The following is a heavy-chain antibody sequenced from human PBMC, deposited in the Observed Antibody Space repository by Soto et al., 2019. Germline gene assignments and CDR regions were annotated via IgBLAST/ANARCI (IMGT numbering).Heavy chain of an antibody. CDR3: ARVRSTIAYCGCDCFALDY. CDR2: INPSGGST. V-gene: IGHV1-46*01. J-gene: IGHJ4*02. D-gene: IGHD2-21*02. Sequence: QVQLVQSGAEVKKPGASVKVSCKASGYTFTSYYMHWVRQAPGQGLEWMGIINPSGGSTSYAQKFQGRVTITRDTSTSTVYMELSSMGSEDTAVYYCARVRSTIAYCGCDCFALDYWGQGTLVTVSS. CDR1: GYTFTSYY.